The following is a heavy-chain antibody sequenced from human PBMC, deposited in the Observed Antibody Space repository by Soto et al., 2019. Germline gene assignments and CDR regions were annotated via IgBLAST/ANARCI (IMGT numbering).Heavy chain of an antibody. D-gene: IGHD6-6*01. CDR2: ISYDGSNK. V-gene: IGHV3-30-3*01. CDR1: GFTFSSYA. Sequence: GGSLRLSCAASGFTFSSYAMHWVRQAPGKGLEWVAVISYDGSNKYYADSVKGRFTISRDNSKNTLYLQMNSLRAEDTAVYYTAREYSSSIYYYYYGMDVWGQGTTVTVSS. J-gene: IGHJ6*02. CDR3: AREYSSSIYYYYYGMDV.